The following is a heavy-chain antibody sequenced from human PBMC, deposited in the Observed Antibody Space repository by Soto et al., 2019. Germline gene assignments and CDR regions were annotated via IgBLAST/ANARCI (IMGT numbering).Heavy chain of an antibody. CDR1: GGSVTSHH. Sequence: WETLSLTCFVSGGSVTSHHWSWIRQFPGQGLQWIAYTSYTGTTYYNPSLKSRVSISIDVSKNQFSLNLRSLTAADTAVYYCARGREFDSWGQGTLVTVSS. CDR3: ARGREFDS. V-gene: IGHV4-59*02. CDR2: TSYTGTT. J-gene: IGHJ4*02.